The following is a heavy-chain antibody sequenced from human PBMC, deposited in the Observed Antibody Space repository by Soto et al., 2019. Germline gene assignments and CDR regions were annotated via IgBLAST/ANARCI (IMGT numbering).Heavy chain of an antibody. J-gene: IGHJ6*03. D-gene: IGHD3-10*01. CDR2: ISWNSNRV. CDR3: XXEFNXXLWFGDFFYMDV. Sequence: EAQLVESGGGVAQPGRSLRLSCEGSGYSFDDYAMHWVRQAPGKGLEWVSGISWNSNRVAYADSVKGRFSISRDNVLNSLYLEMDSLRPEDTALYYCXXEFNXXLWFGDFFYMDVWGKGATVTVS. V-gene: IGHV3-9*01. CDR1: GYSFDDYA.